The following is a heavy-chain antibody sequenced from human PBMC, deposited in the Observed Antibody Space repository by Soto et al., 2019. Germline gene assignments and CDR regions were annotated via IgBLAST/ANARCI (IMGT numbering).Heavy chain of an antibody. J-gene: IGHJ6*02. D-gene: IGHD3-10*01. CDR1: GFTFSSYA. CDR3: AKCGNPNYVLLWFGELLPSDGMDV. V-gene: IGHV3-23*01. CDR2: ISYSGGNK. Sequence: HPGGSLRLSCAASGFTFSSYAMSWVRQAPGKGLEWVSAISYSGGNKHYADSVKGRFTVSRDNSKNTLYLQMNSLGAEDTAVYYCAKCGNPNYVLLWFGELLPSDGMDVWGQGTTVTVSS.